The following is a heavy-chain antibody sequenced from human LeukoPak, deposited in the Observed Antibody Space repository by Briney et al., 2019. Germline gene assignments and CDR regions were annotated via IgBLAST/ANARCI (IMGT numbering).Heavy chain of an antibody. CDR2: ISSSSSYI. CDR1: GFTFSSYS. V-gene: IGHV3-21*01. CDR3: ARGSSWYSAFDI. Sequence: GGSLRLSCAASGFTFSSYSMNWVRQAPGKGLEWVSSISSSSSYIYYADSVKGRFTISRDNAKNSLYLQMNSLRAEDTAVYYCARGSSWYSAFDIWGQGTVVTVSS. D-gene: IGHD6-13*01. J-gene: IGHJ3*02.